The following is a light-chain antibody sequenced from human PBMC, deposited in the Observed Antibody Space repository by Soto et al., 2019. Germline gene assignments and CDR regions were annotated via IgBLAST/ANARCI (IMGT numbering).Light chain of an antibody. Sequence: IVMTQSPATLSVSPWERATLSCRASQSVSSNLAWYQQKPGQAPRLVIYGASSRATGIPDRFSGSGSGTDFTLTISSLEPEDFAVYYCQQRSNWPATFGQGTRLEIK. CDR1: QSVSSN. CDR2: GAS. J-gene: IGKJ5*01. CDR3: QQRSNWPAT. V-gene: IGKV3-11*01.